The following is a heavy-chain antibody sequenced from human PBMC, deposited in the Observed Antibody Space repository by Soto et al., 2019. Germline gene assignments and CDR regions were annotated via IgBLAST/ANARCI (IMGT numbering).Heavy chain of an antibody. CDR3: AREDILTGYYHAHFEY. J-gene: IGHJ4*02. V-gene: IGHV4-30-4*01. CDR1: GGSISSGDYY. D-gene: IGHD3-9*01. Sequence: SETLSLTCTVSGGSISSGDYYWSWIRQPPGKGLEWIGYIYYSGSTYYNPSLKSRVTISVDTSKNQFSLKLSSVTAADTAVYYCAREDILTGYYHAHFEYWGQGTLVTVSS. CDR2: IYYSGST.